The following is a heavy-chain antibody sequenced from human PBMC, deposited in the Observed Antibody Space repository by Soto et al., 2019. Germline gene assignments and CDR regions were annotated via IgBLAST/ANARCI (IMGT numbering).Heavy chain of an antibody. V-gene: IGHV4-31*03. D-gene: IGHD4-17*01. CDR1: GGSISSGGYY. Sequence: QVQLQESGPGLVKPSQTLSLTCTVSGGSISSGGYYWSWIRQRPGKGLEWIGYIYYSGSTYYNPSLKSRVPXTXDXXKNQSPLKLSSVTAADTAVYYCARSPEATVTAFDFWGLGTLVTVSS. CDR3: ARSPEATVTAFDF. CDR2: IYYSGST. J-gene: IGHJ4*02.